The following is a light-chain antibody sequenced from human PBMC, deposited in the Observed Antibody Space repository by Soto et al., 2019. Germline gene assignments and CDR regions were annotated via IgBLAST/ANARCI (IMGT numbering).Light chain of an antibody. J-gene: IGLJ1*01. V-gene: IGLV2-14*01. Sequence: QSALAQPASVSGSPGQSITISCTGTSSDVGGYNYVSWYQQHPGKGPKLMIYEVSNRPSGVSNRFSGSRSGNTASLTISGLQAEDEADYYCSSYTSINSYVFGSGTKGTVL. CDR2: EVS. CDR1: SSDVGGYNY. CDR3: SSYTSINSYV.